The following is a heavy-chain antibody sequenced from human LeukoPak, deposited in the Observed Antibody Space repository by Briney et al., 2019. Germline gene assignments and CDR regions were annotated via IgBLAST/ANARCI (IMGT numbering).Heavy chain of an antibody. CDR2: INQDGSEK. V-gene: IGHV3-7*01. CDR1: GFTFSSYW. J-gene: IGHJ3*02. Sequence: GGSLRLSCAASGFTFSSYWMHWVRQAPGKGLEWVANINQDGSEKYYVDSVKGRFTTSRDNAKNSLYLQMNSLRAEDTAVYYCARKGGSRPSDAFDIWGQGTMVTVSS. CDR3: ARKGGSRPSDAFDI. D-gene: IGHD2-15*01.